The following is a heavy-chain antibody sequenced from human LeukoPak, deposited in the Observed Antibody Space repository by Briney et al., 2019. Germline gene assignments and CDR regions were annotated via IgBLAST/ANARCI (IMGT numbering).Heavy chain of an antibody. CDR2: IIPIFGTA. Sequence: ASVNVSCKASGGTFSSYAISWVRQAPGQGLEWMRGIIPIFGTANYAQKFQGRVTITADESTSTAYMELSSLRSEDTAVYYCARETATGHRNWFDPWGQGTLVTVSS. D-gene: IGHD2-8*02. CDR3: ARETATGHRNWFDP. CDR1: GGTFSSYA. J-gene: IGHJ5*02. V-gene: IGHV1-69*13.